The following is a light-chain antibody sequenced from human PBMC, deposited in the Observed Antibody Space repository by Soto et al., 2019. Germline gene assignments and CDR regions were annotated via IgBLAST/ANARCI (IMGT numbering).Light chain of an antibody. CDR2: DAS. Sequence: VMTQSPATLSVSPGERATLSCRASQSISSNLAWYQHKPGQAPRLLIYDASTRATGIPARFSGSGSGTEFTLTISSLQSEDFTLYYCQQYNNWPRTFGQGTKVDIK. V-gene: IGKV3-15*01. CDR3: QQYNNWPRT. CDR1: QSISSN. J-gene: IGKJ1*01.